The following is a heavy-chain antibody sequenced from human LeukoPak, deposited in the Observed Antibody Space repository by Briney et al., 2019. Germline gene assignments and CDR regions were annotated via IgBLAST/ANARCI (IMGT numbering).Heavy chain of an antibody. Sequence: GGSLRLSCAASGFTFSSYGMHWVRQAPGKGLEGVAVISYDGSNKYYADSVKGRFTISRDNSKNTLYLQMNSLRAEDTAVYYCAKDGIGAPDYWGQGTLVTVSS. CDR2: ISYDGSNK. J-gene: IGHJ4*02. CDR3: AKDGIGAPDY. D-gene: IGHD3-10*01. CDR1: GFTFSSYG. V-gene: IGHV3-30*18.